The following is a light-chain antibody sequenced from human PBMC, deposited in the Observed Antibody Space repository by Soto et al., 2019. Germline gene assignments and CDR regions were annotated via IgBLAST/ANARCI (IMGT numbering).Light chain of an antibody. CDR1: SRDVGSYKY. V-gene: IGLV2-14*01. J-gene: IGLJ2*01. CDR2: EVN. Sequence: QSALTQPASVSGSPGQSIAISCTGTSRDVGSYKYVSWYRQYPGKAPKLLIYEVNNRPSGVSNRFSGSKSGNTASLTISGLQVEDEGDYYCSTNVSRTSLRVFGGGTKLTVL. CDR3: STNVSRTSLRV.